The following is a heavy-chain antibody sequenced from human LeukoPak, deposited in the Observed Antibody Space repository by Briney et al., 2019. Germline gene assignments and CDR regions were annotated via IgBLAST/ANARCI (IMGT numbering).Heavy chain of an antibody. CDR3: ARCLYYDSSGYQPVFDY. J-gene: IGHJ4*02. Sequence: SETLSLTCAVYGGSFSGYYWSWLRQPPGKGLEWIGEINHSGSTNYNPSLKSRVTISVDTSKNQFSLKLSSVTAADTAVYYCARCLYYDSSGYQPVFDYWGQGTLVTVSS. V-gene: IGHV4-34*01. D-gene: IGHD3-22*01. CDR1: GGSFSGYY. CDR2: INHSGST.